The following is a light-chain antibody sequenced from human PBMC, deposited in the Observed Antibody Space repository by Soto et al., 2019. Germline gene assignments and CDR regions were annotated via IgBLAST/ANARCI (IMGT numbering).Light chain of an antibody. CDR3: QQYTNWPPYT. Sequence: EIVMTQSPATLSVSPGERATLSCRASQSVSSNLAWYQQKPGQAPRLIIYGASTRATGIPAMFSGSGSGTEFTLTISSLQSEDFAVYYCQQYTNWPPYTFGHWTKLEIK. CDR1: QSVSSN. CDR2: GAS. J-gene: IGKJ2*01. V-gene: IGKV3-15*01.